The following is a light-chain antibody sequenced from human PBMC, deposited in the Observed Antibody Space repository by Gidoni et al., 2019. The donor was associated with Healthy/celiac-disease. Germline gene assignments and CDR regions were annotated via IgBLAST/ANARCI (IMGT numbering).Light chain of an antibody. CDR3: LLSYSGAWV. V-gene: IGLV7-46*01. CDR2: VTS. Sequence: QAVVNQEPSLTVSPGGTVTPPCGSSTGAVTSAHYPYWFQQKPGHAPRTLIYVTSNTPPWTPARFAGSLLGGKAALTLSGAQPEDEAEYYCLLSYSGAWVFGGGTKLTVL. J-gene: IGLJ3*02. CDR1: TGAVTSAHY.